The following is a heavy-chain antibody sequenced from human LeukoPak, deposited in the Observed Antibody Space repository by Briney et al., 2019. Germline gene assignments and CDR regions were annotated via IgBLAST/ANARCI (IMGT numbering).Heavy chain of an antibody. J-gene: IGHJ5*02. Sequence: SVKVSCKASGGTFSSYAISWVRQAPGQGLEWMGGIIPIFGTANYAQKFQGRVTITADKSTSTAYMELSSLRSEDTAGYYCARGQQLVRNWFDPWGQGTLVTVSS. CDR1: GGTFSSYA. CDR3: ARGQQLVRNWFDP. D-gene: IGHD6-13*01. CDR2: IIPIFGTA. V-gene: IGHV1-69*06.